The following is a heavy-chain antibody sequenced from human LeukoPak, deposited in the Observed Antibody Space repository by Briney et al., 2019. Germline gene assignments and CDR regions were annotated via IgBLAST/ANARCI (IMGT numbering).Heavy chain of an antibody. CDR1: GFTFSSYA. Sequence: PGGSLRLSCAASGFTFSSYAMSWVRQAPGKGLEWVSAISGSGGSTYYADSVKGRFTISRDNSKNTLYLQMNSLRAEDTAVYYRANGIEMVYASHSDYWGQGTLVTVSS. J-gene: IGHJ4*02. CDR3: ANGIEMVYASHSDY. V-gene: IGHV3-23*01. CDR2: ISGSGGST. D-gene: IGHD2-8*01.